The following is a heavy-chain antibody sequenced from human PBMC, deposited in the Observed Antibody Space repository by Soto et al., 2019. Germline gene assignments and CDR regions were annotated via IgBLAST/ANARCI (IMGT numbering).Heavy chain of an antibody. V-gene: IGHV3-21*01. CDR1: GFTFSSYS. CDR2: ISSSSSYI. D-gene: IGHD3-22*01. J-gene: IGHJ3*02. Sequence: LRLSCAASGFTFSSYSMNWVRQAPGKGLEWVSSISSSSSYIYYADSVKGRFTISRDNAKNSLYLQMNSLRAEDTAVYYCARAKQYYYDSSGEPFAFDIWGQGTMVTVSS. CDR3: ARAKQYYYDSSGEPFAFDI.